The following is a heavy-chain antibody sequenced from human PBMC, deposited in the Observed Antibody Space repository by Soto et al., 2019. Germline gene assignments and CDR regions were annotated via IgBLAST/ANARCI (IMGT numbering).Heavy chain of an antibody. Sequence: QVQLVQSGAEVMNPGASVKVSCKASGYSFSSYGISWVRQAPGQGLEWMGWISAYNGNTNYAQKVQGRVTMTTDTSTSTAYLELRSLRSDDTAVYYCARGNGWVSYDGMDVWGQGTTVTVSS. J-gene: IGHJ6*02. D-gene: IGHD6-19*01. CDR2: ISAYNGNT. CDR1: GYSFSSYG. CDR3: ARGNGWVSYDGMDV. V-gene: IGHV1-18*01.